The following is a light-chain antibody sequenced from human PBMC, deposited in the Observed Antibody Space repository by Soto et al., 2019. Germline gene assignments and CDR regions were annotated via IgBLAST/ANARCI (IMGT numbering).Light chain of an antibody. CDR2: GAS. V-gene: IGKV3-20*01. CDR1: QSVSSTH. Sequence: DIVLTQSPGTLSSSPGERATLSCRASQSVSSTHLAWYQQKPGQAPRLFIYGASSRATGIPDRFSGSGSGTDFTLTISRLQPEDFAVYYCQQYGISVTFGGGTKVEIK. CDR3: QQYGISVT. J-gene: IGKJ4*01.